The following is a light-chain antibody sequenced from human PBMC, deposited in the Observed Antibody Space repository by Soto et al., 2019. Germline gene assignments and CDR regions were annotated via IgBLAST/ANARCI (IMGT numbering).Light chain of an antibody. V-gene: IGKV3-20*01. CDR2: RAS. CDR1: QRVSSNY. Sequence: ESVLTQSPGTLSLSPGERATLSCRSSQRVSSNYLAWYQQRPGQAPRLLIYRASTRATGIPDRFSGSGSGTDFTLIISRLEPEDFAVYYCQDHGRSPLTFGGGTKVEI. J-gene: IGKJ4*01. CDR3: QDHGRSPLT.